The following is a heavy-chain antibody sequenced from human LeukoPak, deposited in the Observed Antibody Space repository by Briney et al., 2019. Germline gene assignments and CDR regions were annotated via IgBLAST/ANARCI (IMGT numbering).Heavy chain of an antibody. CDR2: ISGSGGST. CDR3: AKDRTSGYNLMTTFTSFDS. D-gene: IGHD5-24*01. Sequence: GGSLRLSCAASGFTFSSYAMRWVRQAPGKGLEGVSDISGSGGSTYYADSVKGRFTIYRDNSKNTLYVQMNSLRAEHTAVYYCAKDRTSGYNLMTTFTSFDSWGQGTLVTVSS. CDR1: GFTFSSYA. J-gene: IGHJ4*02. V-gene: IGHV3-23*01.